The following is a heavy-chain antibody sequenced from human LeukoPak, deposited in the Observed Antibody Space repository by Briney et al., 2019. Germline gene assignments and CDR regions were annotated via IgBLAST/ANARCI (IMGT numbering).Heavy chain of an antibody. D-gene: IGHD3-3*01. CDR2: IYHSGST. CDR3: ARGGPLLEWSMDV. J-gene: IGHJ6*03. Sequence: PSETLSLTCAVSGGSISSSNWWSWVRQPPGKGLEWIGEIYHSGSTNYNPSLKSRVTISVDKSKNQFSLKLSSVTAADTAVYYCARGGPLLEWSMDVWGKGTTVTVSS. V-gene: IGHV4-4*02. CDR1: GGSISSSNW.